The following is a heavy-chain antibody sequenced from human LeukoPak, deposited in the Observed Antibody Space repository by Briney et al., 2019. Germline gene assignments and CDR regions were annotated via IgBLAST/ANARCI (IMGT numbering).Heavy chain of an antibody. J-gene: IGHJ1*01. CDR3: ARVPLHDSSGRYYPH. CDR2: INGGNGNA. Sequence: ASAKVSCKTSGYTFTNYGMHWVRQAPGQRLEWMGWINGGNGNAKYSQNFQGRVTIIRDTSASTAYMELSSLRSEDTAVYYCARVPLHDSSGRYYPHWGQGTLVTVSS. CDR1: GYTFTNYG. V-gene: IGHV1-3*01. D-gene: IGHD3-22*01.